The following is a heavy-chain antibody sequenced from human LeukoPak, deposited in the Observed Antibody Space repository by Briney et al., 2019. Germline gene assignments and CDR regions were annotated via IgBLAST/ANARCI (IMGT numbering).Heavy chain of an antibody. V-gene: IGHV1-2*02. CDR2: INPDSGFT. CDR1: GYTFTDFY. Sequence: ASLKVSCKASGYTFTDFYIHWVRQAPGQGLEWMGWINPDSGFTNYQQEFQGRVTMTRDTSISTAYMELDRLRSDDTAVYYCARGEWDLLFDYWGQGTLVTVSS. D-gene: IGHD1-26*01. J-gene: IGHJ4*02. CDR3: ARGEWDLLFDY.